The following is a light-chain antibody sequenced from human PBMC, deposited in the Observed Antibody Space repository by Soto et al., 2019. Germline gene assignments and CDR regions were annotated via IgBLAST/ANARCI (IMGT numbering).Light chain of an antibody. Sequence: DVVMTQSPLSLPVTLGQPASISCKSSQSLLSSDGNTYLNWFQQRPGQSPRRLIYKVSNRDSGVPDRFSGSGSGTDFTLKISRVEAEDLGVYYCMQGSHWPPWTFGQGTKVEIK. V-gene: IGKV2-30*01. CDR2: KVS. CDR1: QSLLSSDGNTY. CDR3: MQGSHWPPWT. J-gene: IGKJ1*01.